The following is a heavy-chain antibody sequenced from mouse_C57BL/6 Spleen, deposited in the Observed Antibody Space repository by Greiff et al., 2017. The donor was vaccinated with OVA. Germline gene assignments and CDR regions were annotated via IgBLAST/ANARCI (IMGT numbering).Heavy chain of an antibody. CDR3: ARKGDEGAMDY. CDR2: IYPGDGDT. CDR1: GYAFSSYW. Sequence: VQLQQSGAELVKPGASVKISCKASGYAFSSYWMNWVKQRPGKGLEWIGQIYPGDGDTNYNGKFKGKATLTADKSSSTAYMQLSSLTSEDSAVYFFARKGDEGAMDYWGQGTSVTVSS. J-gene: IGHJ4*01. V-gene: IGHV1-80*01.